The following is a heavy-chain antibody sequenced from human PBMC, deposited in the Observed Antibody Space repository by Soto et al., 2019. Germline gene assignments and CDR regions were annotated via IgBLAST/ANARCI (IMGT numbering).Heavy chain of an antibody. J-gene: IGHJ4*02. CDR2: ISAYNGNT. V-gene: IGHV1-18*04. Sequence: ASASVSSKASGYTFTSYGITWVRQAPAQGLEWLGWISAYNGNTNYAQKLQGRVTMTTDTSTSTAYMELRSLRSDDTAVYYCARQDERITIFGVVDSTQPDYWGQGTLVTVSS. D-gene: IGHD3-3*01. CDR1: GYTFTSYG. CDR3: ARQDERITIFGVVDSTQPDY.